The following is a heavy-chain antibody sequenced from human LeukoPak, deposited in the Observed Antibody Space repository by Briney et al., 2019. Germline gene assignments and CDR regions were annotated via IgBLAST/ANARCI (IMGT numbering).Heavy chain of an antibody. Sequence: GSSVKVSCKASGGTFSSYAISWVRQAPGQGLEWMGRIIPILGIANYAQKFQGRVTITADKSTSTAYMELSSLRSEDTAVYYCARGLRGYSGYGSNWGQGTLVTVSS. D-gene: IGHD5-12*01. CDR2: IIPILGIA. J-gene: IGHJ4*02. CDR1: GGTFSSYA. CDR3: ARGLRGYSGYGSN. V-gene: IGHV1-69*04.